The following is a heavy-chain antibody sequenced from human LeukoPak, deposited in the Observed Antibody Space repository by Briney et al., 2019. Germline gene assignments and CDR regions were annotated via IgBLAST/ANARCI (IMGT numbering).Heavy chain of an antibody. CDR2: IIPIFGTA. D-gene: IGHD6-13*01. J-gene: IGHJ6*03. CDR1: GGTFSSYA. Sequence: SVKVSCKASGGTFSSYAISWVRQAPGQGLEWMGGIIPIFGTANYAQKFQGRVTITADESTSTAYMELSGLRSEDTAVYYCARDGFRNSSSWKGNYYYYYMDVWGKGTTVTVSS. CDR3: ARDGFRNSSSWKGNYYYYYMDV. V-gene: IGHV1-69*01.